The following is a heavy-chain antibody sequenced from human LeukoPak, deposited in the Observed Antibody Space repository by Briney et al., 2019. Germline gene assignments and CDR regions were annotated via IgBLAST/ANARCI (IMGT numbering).Heavy chain of an antibody. V-gene: IGHV4-4*09. CDR2: IHTSGRS. D-gene: IGHD4-23*01. CDR1: GGSISSYY. Sequence: SETLSLTCTVSGGSISSYYWSWIRQPPGKGLEWIGSIHTSGRSNYNPSLKSRVTISVGTSNNQFSLSLSAVTAADTAVYFCARDSGRWSLKLFQFDYWGRGSLVIVSS. J-gene: IGHJ4*02. CDR3: ARDSGRWSLKLFQFDY.